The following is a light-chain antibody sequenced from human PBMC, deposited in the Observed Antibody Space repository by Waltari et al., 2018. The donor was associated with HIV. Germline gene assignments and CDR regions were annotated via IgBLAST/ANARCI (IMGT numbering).Light chain of an antibody. V-gene: IGLV1-40*01. Sequence: QSVLTQPPSVSGAPGQRVSISCTGSSSNLGAGFDAQWYKQLPGAAPGLLIYENNTRPAGVPGRFSGARSGTSASLAITGLQADDEADYYCQSFDSGLTAVVFGGGTKLTVL. J-gene: IGLJ2*01. CDR3: QSFDSGLTAVV. CDR2: ENN. CDR1: SSNLGAGFD.